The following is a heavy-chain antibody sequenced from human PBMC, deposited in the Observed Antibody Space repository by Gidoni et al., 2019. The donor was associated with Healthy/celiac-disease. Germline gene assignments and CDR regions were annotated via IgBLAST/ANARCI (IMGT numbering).Heavy chain of an antibody. V-gene: IGHV4-38-2*01. D-gene: IGHD2-2*01. Sequence: QVQLQESGPGLVKPSETLSLTCAVSGYSISSGYYWGWIRQPPGKGLEWIGSIYHSGSTYYNPSRKSRVTISVDTSKNQFSLKLSSVTAADTAVYYCARLEYQLLWFWFDPWGQGTLVTVSS. CDR3: ARLEYQLLWFWFDP. J-gene: IGHJ5*02. CDR1: GYSISSGYY. CDR2: IYHSGST.